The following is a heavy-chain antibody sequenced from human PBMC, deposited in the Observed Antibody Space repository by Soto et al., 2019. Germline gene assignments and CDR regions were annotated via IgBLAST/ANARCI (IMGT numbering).Heavy chain of an antibody. D-gene: IGHD6-13*01. Sequence: GGSLRLSCAASGFTFSSYAMNWVRQAPGKGLEWVSYISSSGSTIYYADSVKGRFTISRDNAKNSLYLQMNSLRAEDTALCYCSGRLVTDHLVRNLNSFDVWGQGTKVTVSS. J-gene: IGHJ3*01. V-gene: IGHV3-48*04. CDR2: ISSSGSTI. CDR1: GFTFSSYA. CDR3: SGRLVTDHLVRNLNSFDV.